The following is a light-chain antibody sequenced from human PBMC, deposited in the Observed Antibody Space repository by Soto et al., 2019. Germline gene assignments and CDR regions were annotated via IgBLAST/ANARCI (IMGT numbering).Light chain of an antibody. CDR1: QPISNY. V-gene: IGKV1-39*01. J-gene: IGKJ5*01. CDR3: QKTHAVPLT. Sequence: DVQITQSPSSLSASVGERVTITCLASQPISNYLNWYQQKAGEAPKVLIFGASSLQSGVPSKFSGSGYGTDFTLIINNLHPDDFATYYCQKTHAVPLTFGQGTRLEIK. CDR2: GAS.